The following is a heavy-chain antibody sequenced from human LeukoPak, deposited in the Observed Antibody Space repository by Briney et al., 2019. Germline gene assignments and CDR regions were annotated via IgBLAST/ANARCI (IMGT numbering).Heavy chain of an antibody. CDR2: ISGSDAGT. CDR1: GFTFNNYA. J-gene: IGHJ4*02. CDR3: AKRGPGSPQSGKYYFDY. D-gene: IGHD3-10*01. Sequence: PGGSLRLSCAASGFTFNNYAMSWVRQAPGKGLEWVSAISGSDAGTYYADSVKGRFTISRDNSKNTLYLQMNSLRAEDAAVYYCAKRGPGSPQSGKYYFDYWGQGTLVTVSS. V-gene: IGHV3-23*01.